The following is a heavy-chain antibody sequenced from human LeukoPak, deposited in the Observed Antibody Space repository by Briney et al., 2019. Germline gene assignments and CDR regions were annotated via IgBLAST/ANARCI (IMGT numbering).Heavy chain of an antibody. D-gene: IGHD6-13*01. J-gene: IGHJ4*02. CDR2: FSAYNGNT. Sequence: ASVEASFKAPGYTLTSYGLSLVRPASGQGLGVMGWFSAYNGNTNYAQKLQGRVTMTTDTSTSTAYMELRSLRSDYTAVYYCARHEDSSSWDYWGQGTLVTVSS. CDR1: GYTLTSYG. V-gene: IGHV1-18*04. CDR3: ARHEDSSSWDY.